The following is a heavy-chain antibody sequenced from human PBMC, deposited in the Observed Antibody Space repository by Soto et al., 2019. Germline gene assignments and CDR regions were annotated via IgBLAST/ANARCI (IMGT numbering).Heavy chain of an antibody. D-gene: IGHD5-18*01. CDR1: GFTVSSNY. CDR3: ARGPDTAMVTVDYFDY. V-gene: IGHV3-53*01. CDR2: IYSGGST. Sequence: GGSLRLSCAASGFTVSSNYMSWVRQAPGKGLEWVSVIYSGGSTYYADSVKGRFTISRDDSKNTLYLQMNSLRAEDTAVYYCARGPDTAMVTVDYFDYWGQGTLVTVPQ. J-gene: IGHJ4*02.